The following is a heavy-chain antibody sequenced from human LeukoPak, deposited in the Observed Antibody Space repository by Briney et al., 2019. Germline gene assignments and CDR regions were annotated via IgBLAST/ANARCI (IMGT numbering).Heavy chain of an antibody. J-gene: IGHJ4*02. CDR1: GGSISSYY. V-gene: IGHV4-59*01. CDR2: IYYSGST. CDR3: ARGLRGWNFDY. Sequence: ETLSLTCTVSGGSISSYYWSWIRQPPGKGLEGIGYIYYSGSTKYNPSLTSRGNILVETSKNQFSLKLSSVTAADTAVYYCARGLRGWNFDYWGQGTLVTVSS. D-gene: IGHD6-19*01.